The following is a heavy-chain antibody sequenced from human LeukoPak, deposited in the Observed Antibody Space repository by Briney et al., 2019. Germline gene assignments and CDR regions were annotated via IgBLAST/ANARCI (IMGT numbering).Heavy chain of an antibody. CDR1: GGTFSSYA. Sequence: SVKVSYKASGGTFSSYAISWVRQAPGQGLEWMGGIIPIFGTANYAQKFQGRVTITTDESTSTAYMELSSLRSEDTAVYYCARETLRSGDYDFWSGYPLGAFDIRGQGTMVTVSS. V-gene: IGHV1-69*05. CDR3: ARETLRSGDYDFWSGYPLGAFDI. J-gene: IGHJ3*02. D-gene: IGHD3-3*01. CDR2: IIPIFGTA.